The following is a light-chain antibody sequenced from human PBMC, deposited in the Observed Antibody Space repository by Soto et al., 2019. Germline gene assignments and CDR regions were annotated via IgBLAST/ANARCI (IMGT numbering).Light chain of an antibody. J-gene: IGKJ1*01. V-gene: IGKV1-5*03. CDR2: KAS. CDR1: QTISTL. Sequence: DIQMTQSPSTLSASVGDRVTITCRASQTISTLLAWYQQRPGKAPNLLIYKASSLESGVPSRFSGSGSGTEFTLTISSLQPDDFATYCCQQYSTSPWTFGQGTKVEVK. CDR3: QQYSTSPWT.